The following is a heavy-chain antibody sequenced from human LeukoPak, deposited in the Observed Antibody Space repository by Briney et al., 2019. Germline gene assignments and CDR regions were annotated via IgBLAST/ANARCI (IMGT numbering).Heavy chain of an antibody. V-gene: IGHV2-5*02. CDR2: LYWDDDK. Sequence: SGPTLVNPTQTLTLTCTFSGFSLSTSGVGVGWIRQPPGKALEWLALLYWDDDKRYSPSLNSRLTITKDTSKNQVVLTMTNMDPVDTATYYCAHVKAYYDFWSGYSGYFDYWGQGTLVTVSS. D-gene: IGHD3-3*01. CDR3: AHVKAYYDFWSGYSGYFDY. CDR1: GFSLSTSGVG. J-gene: IGHJ4*02.